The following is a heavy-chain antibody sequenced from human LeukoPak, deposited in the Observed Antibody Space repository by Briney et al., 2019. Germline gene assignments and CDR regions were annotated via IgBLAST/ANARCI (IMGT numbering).Heavy chain of an antibody. D-gene: IGHD3-10*01. CDR3: ARPRYGSGSLDS. V-gene: IGHV4-34*01. CDR2: INHSGST. CDR1: GEFFSGHY. Sequence: PSETLSLTCAVYGEFFSGHYWTWIRQPPGRGLEWIGEINHSGSTTSNPSLNNRVTISVDTSKNQFSLKLTSVTAADAAVYYCARPRYGSGSLDSWGQGTLVTVSS. J-gene: IGHJ4*02.